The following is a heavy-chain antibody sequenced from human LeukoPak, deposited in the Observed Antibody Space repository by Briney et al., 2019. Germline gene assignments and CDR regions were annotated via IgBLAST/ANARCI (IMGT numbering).Heavy chain of an antibody. CDR1: GFTFSSYA. CDR3: AKDRDNWNPASFDY. V-gene: IGHV3-23*01. J-gene: IGHJ4*02. CDR2: ISGSGGST. Sequence: PGGSLRLSCAASGFTFSSYAMSWVREAPGKGLEWFSAISGSGGSTDYAASVRCRFTISRDNSKNTLYLQMNSLRAEDTAVYHCAKDRDNWNPASFDYWGQGTLVTVSS. D-gene: IGHD1-20*01.